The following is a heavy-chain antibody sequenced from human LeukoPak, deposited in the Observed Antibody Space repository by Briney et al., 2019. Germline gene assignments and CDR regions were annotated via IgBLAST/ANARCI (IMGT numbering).Heavy chain of an antibody. CDR2: ISSSSYI. Sequence: PGGSLRLSCAASGFTFSSYSMNWVRQAPGKGLEWVSSISSSSYIYYADSVKGRFTISRDNAKNSLYLQMNSLRAEDTAVYYCARDRITPDAFDIWGQGTMVTVSS. CDR3: ARDRITPDAFDI. CDR1: GFTFSSYS. V-gene: IGHV3-21*01. J-gene: IGHJ3*02. D-gene: IGHD3-10*01.